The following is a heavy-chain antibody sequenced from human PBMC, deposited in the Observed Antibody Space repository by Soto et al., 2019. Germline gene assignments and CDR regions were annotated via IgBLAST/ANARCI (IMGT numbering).Heavy chain of an antibody. D-gene: IGHD2-2*01. CDR3: ARVVPGAEAWFGP. Sequence: SVKVSFKTSCYTFSNYGITWVREAPGQPLEWLGWISLYSDGTNYAQKFQGRVSMTTDTSTTTAYMELRSLRSDDTAVYYCARVVPGAEAWFGPWGQGTLVTVSS. CDR2: ISLYSDGT. V-gene: IGHV1-18*01. J-gene: IGHJ5*02. CDR1: CYTFSNYG.